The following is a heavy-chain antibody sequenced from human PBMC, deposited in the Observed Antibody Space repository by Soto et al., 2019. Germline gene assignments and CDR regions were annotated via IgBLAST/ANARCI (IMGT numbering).Heavy chain of an antibody. J-gene: IGHJ4*02. CDR1: GFTFSSYA. V-gene: IGHV3-30-3*01. CDR3: ARAADNWIPYYFDY. CDR2: ISYDGSNK. Sequence: GGSLRLSCAASGFTFSSYAMHWVRQAPGKGLEWVAVISYDGSNKYYEDSVKGRFTISRDNSKNTLYLQMNSLRAEDTAVFYWARAADNWIPYYFDYWGKGTPVTVSS. D-gene: IGHD1-20*01.